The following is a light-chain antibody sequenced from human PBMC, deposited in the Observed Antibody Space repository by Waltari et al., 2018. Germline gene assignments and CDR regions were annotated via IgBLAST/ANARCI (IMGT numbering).Light chain of an antibody. J-gene: IGKJ3*01. CDR1: QDNSNY. Sequence: IQMTQSPSSLSASVGDRVSITCQANQDNSNYLNCYQQKPGKAPKLLIYDASNLETGVPSRFSGSGSGTDFTFTISSLQPEDIATYYCQQYDNFFTFGPGTKVDIK. V-gene: IGKV1-33*01. CDR3: QQYDNFFT. CDR2: DAS.